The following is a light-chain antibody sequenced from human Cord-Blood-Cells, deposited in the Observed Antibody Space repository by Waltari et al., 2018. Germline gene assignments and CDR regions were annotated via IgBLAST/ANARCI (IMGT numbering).Light chain of an antibody. V-gene: IGKV1-39*01. CDR2: AAS. CDR3: QQSNSTPNT. J-gene: IGKJ5*01. CDR1: QSISSY. Sequence: DIQMTQFPSSLSASLGDTVTITCRASQSISSYLNWYQQKPGKAPKLLIYAASSLQSGVPSRFSGSGSGTDFTLTISSLQPEDFATYYCQQSNSTPNTFGQGTQLEIK.